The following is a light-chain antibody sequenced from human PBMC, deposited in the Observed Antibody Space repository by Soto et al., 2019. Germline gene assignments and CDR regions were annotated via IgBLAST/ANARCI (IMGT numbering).Light chain of an antibody. CDR1: SSDVGEYNY. CDR3: YSDAGSRV. Sequence: QSALTQPRSVSGSPGQSVTISCTGSSSDVGEYNYVSWYQHHPGKAPKLMLYDVTNRPSGVPVRFSGSKSGNTASLTISGLQAEDEADYFCYSDAGSRVFGGGTKLTVL. CDR2: DVT. V-gene: IGLV2-11*01. J-gene: IGLJ3*02.